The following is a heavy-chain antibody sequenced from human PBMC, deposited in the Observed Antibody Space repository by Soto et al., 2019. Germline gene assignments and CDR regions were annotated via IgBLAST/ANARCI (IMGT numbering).Heavy chain of an antibody. CDR3: ARAPNSSGGYGYWFDP. J-gene: IGHJ5*02. CDR1: GGSFSGYY. Sequence: QVQLQQWGAGLLKPSETLSLTCAVSGGSFSGYYWSWIRQPPGKGLEWIGEINHSGSTNYNPSLKRRVPLSVDTSKNLFSLRLSSVPAADTAVYYCARAPNSSGGYGYWFDPWGQGTLVTVSS. V-gene: IGHV4-34*01. CDR2: INHSGST. D-gene: IGHD6-19*01.